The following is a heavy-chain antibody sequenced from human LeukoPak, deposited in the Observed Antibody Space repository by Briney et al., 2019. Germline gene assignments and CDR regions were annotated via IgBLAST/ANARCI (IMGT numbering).Heavy chain of an antibody. V-gene: IGHV1-2*02. J-gene: IGHJ4*02. Sequence: ASVKVSCKASGYTFTDYYMHWMRQAPGHGLERMGWINPNSGGTTYAQKCQGRVSMTRDTTITTAYLELSRLRSDDTAVYYCAREKYSSSWYVWWGQGTLVTVSS. CDR1: GYTFTDYY. CDR3: AREKYSSSWYVW. CDR2: INPNSGGT. D-gene: IGHD6-13*01.